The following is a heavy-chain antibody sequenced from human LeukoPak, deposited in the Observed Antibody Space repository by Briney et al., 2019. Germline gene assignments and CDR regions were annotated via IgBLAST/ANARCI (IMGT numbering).Heavy chain of an antibody. J-gene: IGHJ4*02. D-gene: IGHD2-15*01. CDR2: IYYSGST. Sequence: PSETLSLTCTVSGGSISSYYWSWIRQPPGKGLEWIGYIYYSGSTNYNPSLKSRVTISVDTSKNQFSLKLSSVTAADTAVYYCARKRSDFDYWGQGTLGTVSS. V-gene: IGHV4-59*08. CDR3: ARKRSDFDY. CDR1: GGSISSYY.